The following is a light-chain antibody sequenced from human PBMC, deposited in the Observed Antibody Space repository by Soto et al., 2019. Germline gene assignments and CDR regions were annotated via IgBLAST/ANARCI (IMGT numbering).Light chain of an antibody. CDR3: QQRTDRPPWT. V-gene: IGKV3-11*01. Sequence: EIVLTPSQATLSLSPGERATLSSRASQSIGLAIAWYQHKPGQAPRLLIFDASQRATGIPARFRGSGSGTDFTLSISSLEPEDFAVYYCQQRTDRPPWTFGQGTKV. CDR2: DAS. J-gene: IGKJ1*01. CDR1: QSIGLA.